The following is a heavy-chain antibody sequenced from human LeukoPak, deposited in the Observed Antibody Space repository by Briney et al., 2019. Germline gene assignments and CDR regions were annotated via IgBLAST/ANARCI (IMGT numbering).Heavy chain of an antibody. V-gene: IGHV4-39*07. CDR2: IYYSGST. Sequence: SETLSLTCTVSGGSISSSSYYWGWIRQPPGKGLEWIGSIYYSGSTYYNPSLKSRVTISVDTSKNQFSLKLSSVTAADTAVYYCAREGMYATWDYWGQGTLVTVSS. D-gene: IGHD5-12*01. J-gene: IGHJ4*02. CDR3: AREGMYATWDY. CDR1: GGSISSSSYY.